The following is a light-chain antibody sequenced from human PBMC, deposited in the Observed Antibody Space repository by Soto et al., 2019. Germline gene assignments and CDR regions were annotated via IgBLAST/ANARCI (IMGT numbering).Light chain of an antibody. CDR1: SGHSSYA. CDR3: QTWGTGIHVV. Sequence: QPVLTQSPSASASLGASVKLTGTLSSGHSSYAIAWHQQQPEKGPRYLMKLDSDGSHTKGDAIPDRFSGSSSGAERYLTISSLQSEEEADYYFQTWGTGIHVVFGGGTKVTVL. CDR2: LDSDGSH. V-gene: IGLV4-69*01. J-gene: IGLJ2*01.